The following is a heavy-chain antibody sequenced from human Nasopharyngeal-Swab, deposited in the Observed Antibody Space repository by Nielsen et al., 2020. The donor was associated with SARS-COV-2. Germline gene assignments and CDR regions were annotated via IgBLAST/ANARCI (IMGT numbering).Heavy chain of an antibody. V-gene: IGHV3-30*04. Sequence: GESLKISCAASGFVFSTYSMHWVRLAPGKGLEWVALISVDGRNSNYADSVKGRFIISRDNSEKTVDLQMNSLRGEDTAVYYCARARGYLTHYYMDVRGSGTTVTVSS. CDR2: ISVDGRNS. CDR1: GFVFSTYS. CDR3: ARARGYLTHYYMDV. J-gene: IGHJ6*03. D-gene: IGHD3-10*01.